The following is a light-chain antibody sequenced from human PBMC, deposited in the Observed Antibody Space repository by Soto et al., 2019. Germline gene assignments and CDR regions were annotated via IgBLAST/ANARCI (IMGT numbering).Light chain of an antibody. V-gene: IGKV1-39*01. Sequence: DIQMTQSPSTLSASVGDRVTITCRASQSISSWLAWYQQKPGKAPKLLIYPASSLQSGVPSRFSGSGSGTDYTLTISSLQPEDFETYYCQQSYSNPITFGQGTRLEIK. CDR3: QQSYSNPIT. CDR1: QSISSW. CDR2: PAS. J-gene: IGKJ5*01.